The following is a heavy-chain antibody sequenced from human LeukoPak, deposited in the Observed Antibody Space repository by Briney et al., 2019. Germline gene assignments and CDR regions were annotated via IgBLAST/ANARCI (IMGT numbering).Heavy chain of an antibody. J-gene: IGHJ5*02. CDR1: GFTFSSYS. Sequence: PGGSLRLSCAASGFTFSSYSMNWVRQAPGKGLEWVSSISSSSSYIYYADSMKGRFTISRDNAKKSLYLQMNSLRAEDTAVYYCARHRVFMVRGNHITDWFDPWGQGTLVTVSS. CDR3: ARHRVFMVRGNHITDWFDP. CDR2: ISSSSSYI. D-gene: IGHD3-10*01. V-gene: IGHV3-21*01.